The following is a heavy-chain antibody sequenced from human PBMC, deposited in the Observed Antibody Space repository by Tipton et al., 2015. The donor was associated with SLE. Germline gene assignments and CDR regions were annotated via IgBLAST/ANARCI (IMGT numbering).Heavy chain of an antibody. V-gene: IGHV4-34*01. J-gene: IGHJ4*02. CDR2: INHSGST. Sequence: TLSLTCAVYGGSFSGYYWSWIRQPPGKGLEWIGEINHSGSTNYNPSLKSRVTISVDTSKNQFSLKLSSVTAADTAVYYCATLGGSGWFGELLDYWGQGTLVTVSS. CDR3: ATLGGSGWFGELLDY. D-gene: IGHD3-10*01. CDR1: GGSFSGYY.